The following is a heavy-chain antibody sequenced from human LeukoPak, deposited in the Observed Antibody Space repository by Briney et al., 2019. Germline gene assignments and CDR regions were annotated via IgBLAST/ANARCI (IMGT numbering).Heavy chain of an antibody. Sequence: ASVKVSCKASGYTFIANYIHWVRQAPGQGLEWMGLINPNSAATSYAQNFEGRVTMTRDTSMTTHYMELSRLTSDDTAVYYCARGVGSSWFADWGQGTLVTVSS. CDR1: GYTFIANY. CDR3: ARGVGSSWFAD. D-gene: IGHD6-13*01. V-gene: IGHV1-2*02. J-gene: IGHJ5*02. CDR2: INPNSAAT.